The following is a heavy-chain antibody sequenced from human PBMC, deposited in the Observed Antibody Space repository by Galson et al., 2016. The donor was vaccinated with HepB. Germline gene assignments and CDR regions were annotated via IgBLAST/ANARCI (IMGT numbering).Heavy chain of an antibody. Sequence: SLRLSCAASGFTFFHYWMSWVRQAPGKGLEWVANINQGGSETYYVDSVKGRFSISRDNAQNSLFLQMNSLRAEDTAVYYCARDNSPTRGDFLLWYYWGQGTLVTVSS. D-gene: IGHD2-21*01. CDR3: ARDNSPTRGDFLLWYY. CDR2: INQGGSET. CDR1: GFTFFHYW. J-gene: IGHJ4*02. V-gene: IGHV3-7*01.